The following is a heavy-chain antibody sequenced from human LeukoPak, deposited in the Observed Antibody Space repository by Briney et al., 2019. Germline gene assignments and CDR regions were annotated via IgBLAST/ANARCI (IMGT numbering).Heavy chain of an antibody. CDR1: GFTFSSYA. CDR2: ISGRGGST. D-gene: IGHD2-2*01. Sequence: GGSLRLSCAASGFTFSSYAMSWVRQAPGKGLEWVSAISGRGGSTYYADSVKGRFTISRDNSKNTLYLQMNSLRAEDTAVYYCAKEHRGYCSSTSCYQLLPHYYYYMDVWGKGTTVTFSS. J-gene: IGHJ6*03. CDR3: AKEHRGYCSSTSCYQLLPHYYYYMDV. V-gene: IGHV3-23*01.